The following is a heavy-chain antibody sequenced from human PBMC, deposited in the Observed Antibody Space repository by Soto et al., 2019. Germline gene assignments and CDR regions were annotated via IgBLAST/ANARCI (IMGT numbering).Heavy chain of an antibody. Sequence: GASVKVSCKASAFTISGISWVRHAPGQRLEWMGWISTHNGNTIYAQKFQGRVIMTMDTSTTKVYMELRSLRPDDTAVYLCAREGILGRVDAYDLSGQGTMVTFSS. CDR2: ISTHNGNT. CDR3: AREGILGRVDAYDL. D-gene: IGHD3-3*01. J-gene: IGHJ3*01. V-gene: IGHV1-18*04. CDR1: AFTISG.